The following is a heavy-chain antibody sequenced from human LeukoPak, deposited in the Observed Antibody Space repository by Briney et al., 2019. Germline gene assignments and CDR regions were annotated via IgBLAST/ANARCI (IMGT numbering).Heavy chain of an antibody. D-gene: IGHD1-26*01. CDR1: GTYTLIELS. J-gene: IGHJ4*02. Sequence: ASVKVSRKVSGTYTLIELSMHWVRQAPGKGLEWMGGFDPEDGETIYAQKFKGRVTMTEDTSTDTAYMDLSSLRSEDTAVYYCATLLGETHFFDYWGQGTLVTVSS. CDR3: ATLLGETHFFDY. CDR2: FDPEDGET. V-gene: IGHV1-24*01.